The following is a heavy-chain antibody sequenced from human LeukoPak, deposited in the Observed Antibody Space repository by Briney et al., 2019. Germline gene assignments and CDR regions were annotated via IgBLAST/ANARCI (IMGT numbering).Heavy chain of an antibody. Sequence: GGSLRLSCAASGFTFSSYGMHWVRQAPGKGLEWVAVISYDGSNKNYADSVKGRFTTSRDNSKNTLYLQMNSLRAEDTAVYYCAKDLEHIVVVTAIDYWGQGTLVTVSS. CDR3: AKDLEHIVVVTAIDY. CDR1: GFTFSSYG. J-gene: IGHJ4*02. CDR2: ISYDGSNK. D-gene: IGHD2-21*02. V-gene: IGHV3-30*18.